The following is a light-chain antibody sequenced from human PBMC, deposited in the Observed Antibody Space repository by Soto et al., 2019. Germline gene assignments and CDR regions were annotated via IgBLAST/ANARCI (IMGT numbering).Light chain of an antibody. CDR2: DAS. V-gene: IGKV3-20*01. CDR3: QQYGSSGT. CDR1: QSVSSY. Sequence: EIVMTQSPATLSVSPGERATLSCRASQSVSSYLAWYQQKPGQAPRLLIYDASNRVTGIPARFSGSGSGTDFTLTISRLEPEDFAVYYCQQYGSSGTFGQGTKVDIK. J-gene: IGKJ1*01.